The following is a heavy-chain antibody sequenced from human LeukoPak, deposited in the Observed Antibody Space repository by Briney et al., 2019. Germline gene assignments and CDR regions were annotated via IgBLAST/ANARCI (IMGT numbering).Heavy chain of an antibody. J-gene: IGHJ4*02. CDR3: ARVDDYGDYVGY. D-gene: IGHD4-17*01. CDR2: IDPSGGST. Sequence: GASVKVSCKASGYTFTSYYMHWVRQAPGQGLEWMGIIDPSGGSTSYAQKFQGRVTMTEDTSTDTAYMELSSLRSEDTAVYYCARVDDYGDYVGYWGQGTLVTVSS. V-gene: IGHV1-46*01. CDR1: GYTFTSYY.